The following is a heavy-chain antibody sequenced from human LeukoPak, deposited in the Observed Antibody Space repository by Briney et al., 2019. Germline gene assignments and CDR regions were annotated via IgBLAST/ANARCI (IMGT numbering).Heavy chain of an antibody. CDR2: IFHTGST. Sequence: SGTLSLTCAVSGGSISSSNWWTWVRQPPGKGLELIGQIFHTGSTNYNPSLKSRVTISVDKSKNQFSLKLISVTAADTAVYYCARDLGGTYYGAYYLDYWGQGTLVTVSS. V-gene: IGHV4-4*02. D-gene: IGHD1-26*01. CDR3: ARDLGGTYYGAYYLDY. CDR1: GGSISSSNW. J-gene: IGHJ4*02.